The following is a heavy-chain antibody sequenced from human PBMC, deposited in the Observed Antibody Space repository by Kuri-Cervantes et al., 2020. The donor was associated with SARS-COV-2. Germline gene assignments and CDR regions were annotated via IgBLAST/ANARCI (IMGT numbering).Heavy chain of an antibody. CDR3: ARGPRSGTTVGYFDL. J-gene: IGHJ2*01. CDR2: ISYDGSNK. CDR1: GFTSSSYA. V-gene: IGHV3-30*14. D-gene: IGHD4-17*01. Sequence: GESLKISCAASGFTSSSYAMHWVRQAPGKGLEWVAVISYDGSNKYYADSVKGRFTISRDNSKNTLYLQMGSLRAEDMAVYYCARGPRSGTTVGYFDLWGRGTLVTVSS.